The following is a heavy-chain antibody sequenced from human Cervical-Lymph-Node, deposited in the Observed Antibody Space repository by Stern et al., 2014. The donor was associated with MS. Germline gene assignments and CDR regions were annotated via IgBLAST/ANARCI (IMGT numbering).Heavy chain of an antibody. Sequence: VHLVESGPGLVKPSETLSLTCTVSGGSITTYYWSWIRQPPGKGLEWIGYFDNTGTTTYNPSLKSRVAISADTSKNQLSLKLTSVTAADTAVYYCARNAVFDYWGQGILVTVSS. D-gene: IGHD2-2*01. J-gene: IGHJ4*02. CDR2: FDNTGTT. V-gene: IGHV4-59*01. CDR1: GGSITTYY. CDR3: ARNAVFDY.